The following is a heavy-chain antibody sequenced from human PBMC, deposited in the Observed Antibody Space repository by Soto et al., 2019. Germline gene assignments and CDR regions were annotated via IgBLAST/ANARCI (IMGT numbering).Heavy chain of an antibody. CDR1: GFSLSTKGVG. V-gene: IGHV2-5*02. CDR3: AQLYAESGYDWRYDP. Sequence: QITLKESGPPLVKPTQTLTLTCNFSGFSLSTKGVGVGWIRQPPGKALEWLGIIYWDDDKRYRPSLNKRLTITEDTPKNQVDLTMTKVDTVDTGTFFCAQLYAESGYDWRYDPRSRGTRVNVSS. J-gene: IGHJ5*02. D-gene: IGHD5-12*01. CDR2: IYWDDDK.